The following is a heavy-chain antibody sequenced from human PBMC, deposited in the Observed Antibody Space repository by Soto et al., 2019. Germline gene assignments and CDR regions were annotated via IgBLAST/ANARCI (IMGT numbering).Heavy chain of an antibody. V-gene: IGHV4-39*01. D-gene: IGHD2-2*01. Sequence: SETLSLTCTVSGGSISSSSYYWGWIRQPPGKGLEWIGSIYYSGSTYYNPSLKSRVTISVDTSKNQFSLKLSSVTAADTAVYYCARRHYCSSTSCYVEVGGMDVWGQGTTVTVSS. CDR1: GGSISSSSYY. J-gene: IGHJ6*02. CDR2: IYYSGST. CDR3: ARRHYCSSTSCYVEVGGMDV.